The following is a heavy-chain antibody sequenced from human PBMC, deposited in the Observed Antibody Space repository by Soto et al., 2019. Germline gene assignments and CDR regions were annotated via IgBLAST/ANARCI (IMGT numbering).Heavy chain of an antibody. CDR3: AIRASYYDSSGYFDY. V-gene: IGHV3-74*01. CDR2: INSDGSST. Sequence: EVQVVESGGGLVQPGGSLRLSCAASGFTFSSYWMHWVRQAPGKGLVWVSRINSDGSSTSYADSVKGRFTISRDNAKNTLYLQMNSLRAEDTAVYYCAIRASYYDSSGYFDYWGQGTLVTVSS. CDR1: GFTFSSYW. J-gene: IGHJ4*02. D-gene: IGHD3-22*01.